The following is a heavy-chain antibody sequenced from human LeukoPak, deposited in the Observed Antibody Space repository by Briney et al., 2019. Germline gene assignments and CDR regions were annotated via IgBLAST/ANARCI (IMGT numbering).Heavy chain of an antibody. D-gene: IGHD5-18*01. Sequence: SETLSLTCTVSGASISSGDYYWTWLRQPPGKGLEWIGFISDSGIPYYNPSLKSRLTISLDTSKNQFSLRLYSLTAADTAVYYCARDRGYNYGPFDFWGQGNLVTVSS. J-gene: IGHJ4*02. CDR1: GASISSGDYY. CDR2: ISDSGIP. CDR3: ARDRGYNYGPFDF. V-gene: IGHV4-30-4*01.